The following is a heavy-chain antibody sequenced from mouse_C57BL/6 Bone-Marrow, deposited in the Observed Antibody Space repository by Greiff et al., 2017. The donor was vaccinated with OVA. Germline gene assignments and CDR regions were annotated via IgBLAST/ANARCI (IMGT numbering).Heavy chain of an antibody. CDR2: ISSGGSYT. Sequence: EVMLVESGGDLVKPGGSLKLSCAASGFTFSSYGMSWVRQTPDKRLEWVATISSGGSYTYYPDSVKGRFTISRDNAKNTLYLQMSSLKSEDTAMYYCARRGRDGYPAWFAYWGQGTLVTVSA. D-gene: IGHD2-3*01. CDR1: GFTFSSYG. J-gene: IGHJ3*01. CDR3: ARRGRDGYPAWFAY. V-gene: IGHV5-6*02.